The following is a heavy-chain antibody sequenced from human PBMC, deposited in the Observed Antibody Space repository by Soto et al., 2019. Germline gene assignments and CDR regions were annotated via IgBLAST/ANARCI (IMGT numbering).Heavy chain of an antibody. D-gene: IGHD2-2*02. Sequence: QVQLVQSGAEVKKPGSSVKVSCKASGGTFSSYAISWVRQAPGQGLEWMGVIIPIFGTANYAQKFQGRVTIAEVESTSTAYMELSSLRSEDTAVYYCASGYCSSTSCYTQYYYYYGMDVWGQGTTVTVSS. J-gene: IGHJ6*02. CDR3: ASGYCSSTSCYTQYYYYYGMDV. CDR2: IIPIFGTA. V-gene: IGHV1-69*01. CDR1: GGTFSSYA.